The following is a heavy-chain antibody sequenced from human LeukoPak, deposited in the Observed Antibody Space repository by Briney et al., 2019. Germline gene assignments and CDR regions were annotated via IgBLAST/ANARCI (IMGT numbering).Heavy chain of an antibody. CDR1: GFTFSSYA. CDR2: ISGGGGST. CDR3: ARGGSYFGSGSYCIDY. V-gene: IGHV3-23*01. Sequence: PGGSLRLSCAASGFTFSSYAMNWVRQGPGKGLEWVSIISGGGGSTYYADSVKGCFTISRDISKNTLSLQMNSPRAEDTAVYFCARGGSYFGSGSYCIDYWGQGTLVTVSS. D-gene: IGHD3-10*01. J-gene: IGHJ4*02.